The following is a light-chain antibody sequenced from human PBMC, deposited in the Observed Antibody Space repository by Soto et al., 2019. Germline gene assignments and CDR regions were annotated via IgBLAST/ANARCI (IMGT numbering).Light chain of an antibody. CDR1: SSNIGSAY. CDR2: RNN. Sequence: QSVLTQPPSASGTPGQTVTISCSGSSSNIGSAYIYWYQHLPGTAPQLLIYRNNQRPSGVPHRVSASQSGTSPSLAISRLRSEEEADYYCAAWDDSLVVFGGGTKLPS. J-gene: IGLJ2*01. CDR3: AAWDDSLVV. V-gene: IGLV1-47*01.